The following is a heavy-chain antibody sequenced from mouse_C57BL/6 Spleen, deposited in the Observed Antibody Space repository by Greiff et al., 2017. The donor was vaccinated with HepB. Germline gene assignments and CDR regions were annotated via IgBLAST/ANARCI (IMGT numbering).Heavy chain of an antibody. CDR2: INPNNGGT. J-gene: IGHJ2*01. D-gene: IGHD4-1*01. V-gene: IGHV1-26*01. Sequence: VQLQQSGPELVKPGASVKISCKASGYTFTDYYMNWVKQSHGKSLEWIGDINPNNGGTSYNQKFKGKATLTVDKSSSTAYMELRSLTSEDSAVYYCAREGRAKTGFDYWGQGTTLTVSS. CDR3: AREGRAKTGFDY. CDR1: GYTFTDYY.